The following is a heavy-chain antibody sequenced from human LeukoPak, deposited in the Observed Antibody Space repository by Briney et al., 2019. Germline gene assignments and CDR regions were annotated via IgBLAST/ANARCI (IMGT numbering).Heavy chain of an antibody. J-gene: IGHJ6*03. CDR2: ISSSSSTI. V-gene: IGHV3-48*01. D-gene: IGHD3-22*01. Sequence: GGSLRLSCAASGFTFSSYSMNWVRQAPGKGLEWVSYISSSSSTIYYADSVKGRFTISRDNAKNSLYLQMNSLRAEDTAVYYCARDRHDSSGYYYHYYYYYYMDVWDKGTTVTVSS. CDR1: GFTFSSYS. CDR3: ARDRHDSSGYYYHYYYYYYMDV.